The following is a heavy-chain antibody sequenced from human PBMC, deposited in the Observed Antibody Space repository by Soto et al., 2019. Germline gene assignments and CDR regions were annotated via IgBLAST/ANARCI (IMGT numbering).Heavy chain of an antibody. D-gene: IGHD3-22*01. CDR3: AKGSYYYDSSAFYSPFDF. CDR2: ISHDGNNK. J-gene: IGHJ4*02. Sequence: PGGSMRLSCAASGFTFSSYDMHWARQAPGKGLEWVALISHDGNNKYYADSVKGRFTISRDNSKNTLYLQVNSLRAEDTAVYYFAKGSYYYDSSAFYSPFDFWGQGTLVTAPQ. CDR1: GFTFSSYD. V-gene: IGHV3-30*18.